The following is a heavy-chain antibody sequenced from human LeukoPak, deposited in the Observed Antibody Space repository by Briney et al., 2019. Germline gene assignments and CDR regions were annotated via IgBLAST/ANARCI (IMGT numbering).Heavy chain of an antibody. CDR3: ARGRKNRLVVAVDGLLEY. D-gene: IGHD2-15*01. CDR1: GGSFSGYY. CDR2: INSNGNT. J-gene: IGHJ4*02. Sequence: SETLSLTCAVYGGSFSGYYWNWIRQPPGKGLEWIGEINSNGNTNYNPSLKSRVTISVDTSKSQFSLKLNSVTAADTALYYCARGRKNRLVVAVDGLLEYWGQGILVTVSS. V-gene: IGHV4-34*01.